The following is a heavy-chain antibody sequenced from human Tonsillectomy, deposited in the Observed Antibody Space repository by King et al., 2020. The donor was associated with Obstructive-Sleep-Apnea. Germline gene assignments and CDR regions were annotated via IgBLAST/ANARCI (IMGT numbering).Heavy chain of an antibody. CDR1: GFTFSSYA. CDR2: ISGSGGST. D-gene: IGHD2-2*03. CDR3: AKGLDIVVVPAAHFDY. Sequence: VQLVESGGGLVQPGGSLRLSCAASGFTFSSYAMSWFRQAPGKGLEWVSAISGSGGSTYYADSVKGRFTISRDNSKNTLYLQMNSLRAEDTAVYYCAKGLDIVVVPAAHFDYWGQGTLVTVSS. J-gene: IGHJ4*02. V-gene: IGHV3-23*04.